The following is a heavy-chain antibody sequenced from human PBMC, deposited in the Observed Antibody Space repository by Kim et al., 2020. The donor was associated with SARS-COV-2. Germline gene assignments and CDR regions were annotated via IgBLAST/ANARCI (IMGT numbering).Heavy chain of an antibody. CDR1: GGSISSGDYY. CDR2: IYYSGST. CDR3: AREDIVLTYAFDI. V-gene: IGHV4-30-4*01. D-gene: IGHD2-8*01. Sequence: SETLSLTCTVSGGSISSGDYYWSWIRQPPGKGLEWIGYIYYSGSTYYNPSLKSRVTISVDTSKNQFSLKLSSVTAADTAVYYCAREDIVLTYAFDIWGQGTMVTVSS. J-gene: IGHJ3*02.